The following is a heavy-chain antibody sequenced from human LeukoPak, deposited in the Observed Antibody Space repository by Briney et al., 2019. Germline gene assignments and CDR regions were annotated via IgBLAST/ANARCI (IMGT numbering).Heavy chain of an antibody. V-gene: IGHV4-59*12. J-gene: IGHJ4*02. CDR2: IYYSGST. CDR3: AGGYYYDSSGYAYFDY. D-gene: IGHD3-22*01. Sequence: PSETLSLTCTVSGGSISSYYWSWIRQPPGKGLEWIGYIYYSGSTNYNPSLKSRVTISVDTSKNQFSLKLSSVTAADTAVYYCAGGYYYDSSGYAYFDYWGQGTLVTVSS. CDR1: GGSISSYY.